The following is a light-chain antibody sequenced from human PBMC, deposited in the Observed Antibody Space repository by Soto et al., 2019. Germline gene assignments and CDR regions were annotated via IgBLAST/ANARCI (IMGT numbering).Light chain of an antibody. CDR1: QSVNNN. CDR3: QQYNNWPPDT. J-gene: IGKJ2*01. V-gene: IGKV3-15*01. CDR2: GAS. Sequence: EIILTQSPASLSVSPGERATLSCRASQSVNNNLAWYQQKRGQAPRLLIYGASTRATGIPGRFRGSGSGTEFTLTLTRLQSEDFAVYFCQQYNNWPPDTFGQGTKLEIK.